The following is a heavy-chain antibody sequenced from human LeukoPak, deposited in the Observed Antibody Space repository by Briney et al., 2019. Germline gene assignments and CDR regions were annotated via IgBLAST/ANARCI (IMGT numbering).Heavy chain of an antibody. Sequence: GGSLRLSCAASGFTFSYYGMHWVRQAPGKGLEWVAFIRYDRSNKYYADSVKGRFTISRDNSKNTLYLQMNSLRTEDTAVYYCAKDPSSSNYFDYWGQGTLVTVSS. V-gene: IGHV3-30*02. D-gene: IGHD6-6*01. CDR1: GFTFSYYG. CDR2: IRYDRSNK. CDR3: AKDPSSSNYFDY. J-gene: IGHJ4*02.